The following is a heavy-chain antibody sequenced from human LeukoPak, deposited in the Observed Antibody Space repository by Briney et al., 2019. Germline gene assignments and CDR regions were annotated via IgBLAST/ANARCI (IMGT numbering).Heavy chain of an antibody. CDR1: GFTFSSYG. J-gene: IGHJ4*02. Sequence: GGSLRLSCAASGFTFSSYGMSWVRQAPGKGLEWVSAISGSGGSTYYADSVKGRFTISRDNSKNTLYLQMNSLRAEDTAVYYCAKGTRGLLWFGEPLGAFDYWGQGTLVTVSS. CDR2: ISGSGGST. V-gene: IGHV3-23*01. CDR3: AKGTRGLLWFGEPLGAFDY. D-gene: IGHD3-10*01.